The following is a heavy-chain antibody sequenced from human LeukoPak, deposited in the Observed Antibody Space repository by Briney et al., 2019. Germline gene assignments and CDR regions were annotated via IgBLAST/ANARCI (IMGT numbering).Heavy chain of an antibody. CDR3: ARSVVPAAAFDY. CDR2: IYYSGST. Sequence: PSETLSLTCTVSEGSISSSSYYWGWIRQPPGKGLEWIGSIYYSGSTYYNPSLKSRVTISVDTSKNQFSLKLSSVTAADTAVYYCARSVVPAAAFDYWGQGTLVTVSS. D-gene: IGHD2-2*01. J-gene: IGHJ4*02. CDR1: EGSISSSSYY. V-gene: IGHV4-39*01.